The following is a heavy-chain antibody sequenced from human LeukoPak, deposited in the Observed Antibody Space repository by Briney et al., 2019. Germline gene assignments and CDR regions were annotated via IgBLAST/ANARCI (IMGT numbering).Heavy chain of an antibody. CDR3: AREVPRLEAGFDY. CDR1: GFSFSSYT. CDR2: ISYDGTNE. D-gene: IGHD1-1*01. V-gene: IGHV3-30*04. J-gene: IGHJ4*02. Sequence: PGRSLRLSCAGSGFSFSSYTMHWVRQAPGEGLEWVAIISYDGTNEYYADSVKGRFTISRDNSKNTLYLQVNSLRAEDMAVYYCAREVPRLEAGFDYWGQGTLVTVSS.